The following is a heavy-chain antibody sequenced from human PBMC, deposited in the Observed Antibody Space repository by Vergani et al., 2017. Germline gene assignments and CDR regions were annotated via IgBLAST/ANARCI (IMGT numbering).Heavy chain of an antibody. CDR1: GFTFSDYG. CDR3: ARSSLRLYYYFQY. CDR2: IRYDGNNK. V-gene: IGHV3-30*02. Sequence: QVYLVESGGGVVQPGGSLILSCAASGFTFSDYGIHWVRQAPGKGLDGVTFIRYDGNNKYYADSVKGRFTISRDISKNMVYLQMNYLKTEDTAVYYWARSSLRLYYYFQYWGQGTLVTVSS. D-gene: IGHD3-16*02. J-gene: IGHJ4*02.